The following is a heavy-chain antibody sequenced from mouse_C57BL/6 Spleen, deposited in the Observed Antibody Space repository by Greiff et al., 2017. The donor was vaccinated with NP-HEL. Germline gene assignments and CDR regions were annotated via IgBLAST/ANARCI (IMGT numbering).Heavy chain of an antibody. CDR1: GFTFTDYY. D-gene: IGHD3-2*02. V-gene: IGHV7-3*01. Sequence: EVMLVESGGGLVQPGGSLSLSCAASGFTFTDYYMSWVRQPPGKALEWLGFIRNKANGYTTEYSASVKGRFTISRDNSQSILYLQMNALRAEDSATYYCARYAAQATDAMDYWGQGTSVTVSS. CDR3: ARYAAQATDAMDY. CDR2: IRNKANGYTT. J-gene: IGHJ4*01.